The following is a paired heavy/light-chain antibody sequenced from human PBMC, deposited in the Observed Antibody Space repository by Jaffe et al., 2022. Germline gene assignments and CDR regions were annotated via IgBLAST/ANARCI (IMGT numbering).Light chain of an antibody. V-gene: IGKV3-15*01. CDR1: QSLGTN. CDR3: QQYNDWPTWT. Sequence: EIVMTQSPVTLSLSPGERATLSCRASQSLGTNLAWYQQKPGQAPRLLISTVSTRATGIPARFSGSGSGTEFTLTISSLQSEDFAVYYCQQYNDWPTWTFGQGTKVEIK. CDR2: TVS. J-gene: IGKJ1*01.
Heavy chain of an antibody. CDR3: ARDRDTAMGAGWFDP. J-gene: IGHJ5*02. D-gene: IGHD5-18*01. CDR2: ISTRGST. V-gene: IGHV4-61*02. CDR1: GGSISSANYY. Sequence: QVQLQESGPGLVKPSQTLSLTCIVSGGSISSANYYWSWIRQPAGKGLEWIGRISTRGSTNYNPSLKSRVTISIDTSKNQFSLKVISVTAADTAVYYCARDRDTAMGAGWFDPWGQGTLVTVSS.